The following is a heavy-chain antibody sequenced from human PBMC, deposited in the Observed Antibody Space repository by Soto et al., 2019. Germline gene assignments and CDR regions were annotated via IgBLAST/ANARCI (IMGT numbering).Heavy chain of an antibody. CDR3: ARLFTESYYIDS. V-gene: IGHV4-39*01. Sequence: PSETLSLTCTVSGGSISSNSHYWGWIRQPPGKGLEWIGSVFKSGSTKYSASLKSRVTISVGTSKDQLSMRLSSVTVADTAVYYCARLFTESYYIDSWGHGTLVTVSS. D-gene: IGHD1-26*01. J-gene: IGHJ5*01. CDR1: GGSISSNSHY. CDR2: VFKSGST.